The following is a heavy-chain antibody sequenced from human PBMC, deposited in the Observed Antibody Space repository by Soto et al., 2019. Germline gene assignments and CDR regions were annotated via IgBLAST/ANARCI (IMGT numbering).Heavy chain of an antibody. J-gene: IGHJ5*02. CDR1: GGSISSSSYY. V-gene: IGHV4-39*07. CDR2: IYYSGST. Sequence: SETLSLTCTVSGGSISSSSYYWGWIRQPPGKGLEWIGSIYYSGSTYYNPSLKSRVTISVDTSKNQFSLKLSSVTAADTAVYYCARTWIQLWPGGDWFDPWGQGTLVTVSS. CDR3: ARTWIQLWPGGDWFDP. D-gene: IGHD5-18*01.